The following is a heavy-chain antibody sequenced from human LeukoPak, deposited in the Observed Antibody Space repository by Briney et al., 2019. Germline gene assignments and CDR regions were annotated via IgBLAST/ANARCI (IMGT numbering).Heavy chain of an antibody. D-gene: IGHD6-13*01. V-gene: IGHV3-21*01. CDR2: ISSSSNYM. Sequence: GGSLRLSCAASGFTFSRNAMNWVRQAPGKGLEWVSFISSSSNYMSYADSVKGRFTISRDNAKNSLYLQMNSLRAEDTAVCYCARPLDSSNNYFDYWGQGTLVTVSA. CDR3: ARPLDSSNNYFDY. CDR1: GFTFSRNA. J-gene: IGHJ4*02.